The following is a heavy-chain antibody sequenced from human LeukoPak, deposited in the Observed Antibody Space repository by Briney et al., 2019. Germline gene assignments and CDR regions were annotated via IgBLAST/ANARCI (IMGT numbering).Heavy chain of an antibody. V-gene: IGHV4-39*07. CDR2: IYYSGST. D-gene: IGHD5-18*01. J-gene: IGHJ4*02. CDR3: ARALGYSYGYYFDY. Sequence: SETLSLTCTVSGGSISSSSYYWGWIRQPPGKGLEWIGSIYYSGSTYYNPSLESRVTISVDTSKNQFSLKLSSVTAADTAVYYCARALGYSYGYYFDYWGQGTLVTVSS. CDR1: GGSISSSSYY.